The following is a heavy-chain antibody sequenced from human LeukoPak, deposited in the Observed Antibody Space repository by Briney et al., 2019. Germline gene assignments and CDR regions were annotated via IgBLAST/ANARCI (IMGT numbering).Heavy chain of an antibody. V-gene: IGHV6-1*01. D-gene: IGHD2-2*01. J-gene: IGHJ5*02. CDR2: TYYRSTWYN. CDR3: ARRLTQYDCFDP. CDR1: GGSVSSNSVT. Sequence: SQTLSLTCAISGGSVSSNSVTWNWIRQSPSRGLEWLGRTYYRSTWYNDYAVSVRGRITVNPDTSKNQFSLHLDSVTPEDTAVYYCARRLTQYDCFDPWGQGILVTVSS.